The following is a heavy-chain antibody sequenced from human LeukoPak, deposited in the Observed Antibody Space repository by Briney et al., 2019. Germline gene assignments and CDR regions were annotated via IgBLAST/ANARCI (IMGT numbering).Heavy chain of an antibody. CDR2: INHSGST. J-gene: IGHJ4*02. Sequence: SETLSLTCAVYGGSFSGYYWSWIRQPPGKGLEWIGEINHSGSTNYNPSLKSRVTISVETSNTQFSLKLSSVTAADTAVYYCARAHYGSGSPFDYWGQGTLVTVSS. V-gene: IGHV4-34*01. D-gene: IGHD3-10*01. CDR3: ARAHYGSGSPFDY. CDR1: GGSFSGYY.